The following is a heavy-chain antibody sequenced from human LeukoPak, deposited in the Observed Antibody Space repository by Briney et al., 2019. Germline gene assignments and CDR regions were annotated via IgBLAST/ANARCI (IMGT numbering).Heavy chain of an antibody. D-gene: IGHD3-3*01. CDR2: IFPRDTDT. CDR3: ARLPVSGAHFDT. CDR1: GYSFTDLW. Sequence: GEPLEISCTGSGYSFTDLWIGWVPQMPGEGLEWMGMIFPRDTDTKYSPSFQGQVTISADKSTSTAYLHWNSLKASDSAIYYCARLPVSGAHFDTWGRGTLVTVSS. J-gene: IGHJ4*02. V-gene: IGHV5-51*01.